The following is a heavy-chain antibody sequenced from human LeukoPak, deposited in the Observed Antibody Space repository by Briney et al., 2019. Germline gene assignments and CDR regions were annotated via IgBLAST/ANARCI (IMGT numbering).Heavy chain of an antibody. CDR2: IYYSGST. CDR3: ARDYYGSGSTHFDY. CDR1: GGSTSSSRDY. V-gene: IGHV4-39*01. Sequence: SETLSLTCTVSGGSTSSSRDYWAWIRQPPGKGLEWIANIYYSGSTYYSPSLKSRVTISVDTSKNQFFLKLSSVTAADTAVYYCARDYYGSGSTHFDYWGQGTLVTVSS. D-gene: IGHD3-10*01. J-gene: IGHJ4*02.